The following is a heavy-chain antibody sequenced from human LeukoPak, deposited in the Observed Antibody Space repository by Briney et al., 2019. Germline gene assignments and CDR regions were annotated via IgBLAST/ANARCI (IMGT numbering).Heavy chain of an antibody. CDR2: INHSGST. CDR1: GGSFSGYY. J-gene: IGHJ5*02. Sequence: PSETLSLTCAVYGGSFSGYYWSWIRQPPGKGLEWIGEINHSGSTNYNPSLKSRVTISVDTSKNQFSLKLSSVTAADTAVYYCARAAQGYYYDSSGYFNNWFDPWGQGTLVTVSS. V-gene: IGHV4-34*01. D-gene: IGHD3-22*01. CDR3: ARAAQGYYYDSSGYFNNWFDP.